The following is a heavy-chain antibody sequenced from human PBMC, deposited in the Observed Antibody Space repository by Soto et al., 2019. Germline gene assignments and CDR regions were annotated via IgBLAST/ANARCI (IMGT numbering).Heavy chain of an antibody. CDR3: AREGYCSSISCYVGPFDY. D-gene: IGHD2-2*01. Sequence: QVQLVQSGAEVKKPGSSVKVSCKASGGTFSSYTISWVRQAPGQGLEWMGRIIPILGIANYAQKFQGRVTITADKSTSTAYMELSSLRSEDTAVYYCAREGYCSSISCYVGPFDYWGQGTLVTVSS. V-gene: IGHV1-69*08. CDR2: IIPILGIA. J-gene: IGHJ4*02. CDR1: GGTFSSYT.